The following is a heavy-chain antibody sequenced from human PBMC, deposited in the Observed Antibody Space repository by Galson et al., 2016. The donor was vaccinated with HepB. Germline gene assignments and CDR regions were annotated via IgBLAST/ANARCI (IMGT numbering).Heavy chain of an antibody. CDR2: VYHGGGT. CDR3: ARIGEYSSSWYTAYDM. CDR1: GGSISTDNW. D-gene: IGHD6-13*01. J-gene: IGHJ3*02. Sequence: ETLSLTCAVSGGSISTDNWWSWVRQPPGAGLEWIGQVYHGGGTHYHPSLKSRDTMSVDKSTNQFSLSLTSATAADTAIYYCARIGEYSSSWYTAYDMWGRGTMVTVSS. V-gene: IGHV4-4*02.